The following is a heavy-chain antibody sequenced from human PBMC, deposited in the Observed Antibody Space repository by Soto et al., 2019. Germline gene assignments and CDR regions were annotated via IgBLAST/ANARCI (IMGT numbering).Heavy chain of an antibody. D-gene: IGHD3-22*01. CDR3: ASGYYDSSGYQYYLDF. CDR1: GDSISSYY. CDR2: IYYRGTT. V-gene: IGHV4-59*01. J-gene: IGHJ4*02. Sequence: SETLSLTCTVSGDSISSYYWSWIRQPPGKGLEWIGYIYYRGTTKYNPSLKSRVTMSVDTSKNQFSLRLNSVTAADTAVYYCASGYYDSSGYQYYLDFWGQGTLVTVSS.